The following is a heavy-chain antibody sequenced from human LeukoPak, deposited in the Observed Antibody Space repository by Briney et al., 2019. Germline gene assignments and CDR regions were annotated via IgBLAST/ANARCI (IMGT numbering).Heavy chain of an antibody. V-gene: IGHV1-18*01. Sequence: ASVKVSCKASGYTFTSYGISWVRQAPGQGLEWMGWISAYNGNTNYPQKLQGRVTMTTDTSTSTAYMELRSLRSDDTAVYYCARDSSGWYDYYYYYMDVWGKGTTVTVSS. J-gene: IGHJ6*03. CDR3: ARDSSGWYDYYYYYMDV. CDR2: ISAYNGNT. CDR1: GYTFTSYG. D-gene: IGHD6-19*01.